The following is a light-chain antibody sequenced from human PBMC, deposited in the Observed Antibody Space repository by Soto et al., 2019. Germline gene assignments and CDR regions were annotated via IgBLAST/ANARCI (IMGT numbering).Light chain of an antibody. CDR3: QQFDSSPPSFT. CDR1: QSVSGSY. Sequence: EIVLTQSPGTLSLSPGEGATLSCWASQSVSGSYFAWYQQKPGQAPRLLIYGTSSRATGVPDRFSGSGSGTDFTLTISRLEPEDFAVYYCQQFDSSPPSFTFGPGTKVDIK. CDR2: GTS. V-gene: IGKV3-20*01. J-gene: IGKJ3*01.